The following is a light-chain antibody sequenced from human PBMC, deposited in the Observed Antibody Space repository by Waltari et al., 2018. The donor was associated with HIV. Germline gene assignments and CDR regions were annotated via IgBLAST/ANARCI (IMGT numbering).Light chain of an antibody. CDR3: ASYTSSNVV. CDR1: SSDIGGYNS. Sequence: QSALTQPASVSGSPGQSITISCTGISSDIGGYNSVSWYQQHPGKAPNLMFYQVSDRPSGVSFRFSGSKSGNTASLPISGLQAEDEGDYYCASYTSSNVVFGGGTKLTVL. V-gene: IGLV2-14*01. J-gene: IGLJ3*02. CDR2: QVS.